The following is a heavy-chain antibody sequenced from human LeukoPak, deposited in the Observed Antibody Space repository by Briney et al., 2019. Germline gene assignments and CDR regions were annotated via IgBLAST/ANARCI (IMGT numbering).Heavy chain of an antibody. J-gene: IGHJ4*02. Sequence: GGSLRLSCAASGFTFKSYALNWVRQAPGKGLEWVSALSASGNRAYYADSVTGRFTISRDNSKNTLYLQMDSLRAEDTAIYYCVLGILPPAITYDYWGQGTLVTVSS. CDR3: VLGILPPAITYDY. V-gene: IGHV3-23*01. CDR1: GFTFKSYA. CDR2: LSASGNRA. D-gene: IGHD2-2*02.